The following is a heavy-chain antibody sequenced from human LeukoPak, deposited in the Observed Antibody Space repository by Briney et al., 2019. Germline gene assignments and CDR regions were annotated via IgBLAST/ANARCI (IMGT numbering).Heavy chain of an antibody. V-gene: IGHV3-66*02. Sequence: GGSLRLSCAASGFTVSSNYITSVRQAPGQGLEGVSGIYIGGSTYYADSVKGRFTISRDNFKNTMYLQMNSLRAEDTAVYYCARALGPPSIFGVAPGWFDPWGQGTLVTVSS. CDR3: ARALGPPSIFGVAPGWFDP. CDR2: IYIGGST. CDR1: GFTVSSNY. J-gene: IGHJ5*02. D-gene: IGHD3-3*01.